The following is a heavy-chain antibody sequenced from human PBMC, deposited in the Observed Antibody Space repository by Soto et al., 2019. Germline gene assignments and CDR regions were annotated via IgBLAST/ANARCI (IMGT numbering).Heavy chain of an antibody. CDR2: IYSTGNT. CDR3: ARNVPVTTLGY. D-gene: IGHD4-17*01. CDR1: GVTVSNNY. J-gene: IGHJ4*02. V-gene: IGHV3-66*01. Sequence: EVKLVESGGGLVQPGGSLRLSCAASGVTVSNNYMTWVRQAPGKGLELVSSIYSTGNTFYADSVKGRFTLSRDNSKNTLYLKMNSLRVEDTAVYYCARNVPVTTLGYWGQGTLVTVSS.